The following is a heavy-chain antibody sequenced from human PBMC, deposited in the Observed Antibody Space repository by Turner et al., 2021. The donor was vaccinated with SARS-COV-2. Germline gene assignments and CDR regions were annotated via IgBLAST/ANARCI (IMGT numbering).Heavy chain of an antibody. J-gene: IGHJ5*02. D-gene: IGHD2-2*02. CDR2: MNPNSGNT. CDR3: ARGSYCSSTKCYTGGWIDP. Sequence: QVQLVQSGAEVKKRRASVKVYCKASGYTFTSYDINWVRQATGQGLEWMGWMNPNSGNTGYAQKFQGRVTMTRNTSISTAYMELSSLRSEDTAVYYCARGSYCSSTKCYTGGWIDPWGQGTLVTVSS. V-gene: IGHV1-8*01. CDR1: GYTFTSYD.